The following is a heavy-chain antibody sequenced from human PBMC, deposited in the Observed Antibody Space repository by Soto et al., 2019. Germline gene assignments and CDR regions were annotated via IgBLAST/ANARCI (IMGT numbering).Heavy chain of an antibody. D-gene: IGHD1-26*01. V-gene: IGHV1-3*04. CDR2: INTANGNT. CDR3: ARTHSGTSVY. CDR1: GYTFTNYA. Sequence: QVQLVQSGAEVKKPGASVKVSCKASGYTFTNYAMHWVRQAPGQRLEWMGWINTANGNTKYSQKFHGRVTIARDTSASTAYMELSSLRSGDTGVYYCARTHSGTSVYWGQGTLVTVSS. J-gene: IGHJ4*02.